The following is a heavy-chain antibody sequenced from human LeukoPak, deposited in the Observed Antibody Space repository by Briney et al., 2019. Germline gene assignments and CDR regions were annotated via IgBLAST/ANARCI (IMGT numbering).Heavy chain of an antibody. CDR1: GYTFTGYY. CDR3: ARDLGLDYGWEAVNYYMDV. Sequence: ASVKVSCKASGYTFTGYYMHWVRHAPGQGLEWKGLINPNSGGTNYAQKFQGRVTMTRDTSISKAYMGLSRLRSDDTAVYYCARDLGLDYGWEAVNYYMDVWGKGTTVTVSS. V-gene: IGHV1-2*02. J-gene: IGHJ6*03. CDR2: INPNSGGT. D-gene: IGHD3/OR15-3a*01.